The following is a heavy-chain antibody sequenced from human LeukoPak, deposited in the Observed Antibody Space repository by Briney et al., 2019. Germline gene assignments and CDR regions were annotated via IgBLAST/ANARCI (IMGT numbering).Heavy chain of an antibody. CDR1: GGSISSSSYY. CDR3: ASAVIDSSGYYIDN. D-gene: IGHD3-22*01. Sequence: SETLSLTCTVSGGSISSSSYYWGWIRQPPGKGLEWIGSIHYSGSTYYNPSLKSRVTISVDKSKNQFSLKLSSVTAADTAVYYCASAVIDSSGYYIDNWGQGTLVTVSS. CDR2: IHYSGST. V-gene: IGHV4-39*07. J-gene: IGHJ4*02.